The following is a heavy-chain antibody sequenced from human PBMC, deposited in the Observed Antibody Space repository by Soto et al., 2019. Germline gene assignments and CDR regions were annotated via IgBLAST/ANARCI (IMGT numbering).Heavy chain of an antibody. J-gene: IGHJ4*02. V-gene: IGHV4-34*01. D-gene: IGHD6-19*01. CDR1: GGSFSGYY. Sequence: SETLSLTCAVYGGSFSGYYWSWIRQPPGKGLEWIGEINHSGSTNYNPSLKSRVTISVDTSKNQFSLKLSSVTAADTAVYYCASMIDSSGWYVDYWGQGTLVTVSS. CDR2: INHSGST. CDR3: ASMIDSSGWYVDY.